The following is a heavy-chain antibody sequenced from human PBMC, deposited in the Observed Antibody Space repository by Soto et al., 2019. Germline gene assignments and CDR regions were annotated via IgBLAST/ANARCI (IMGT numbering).Heavy chain of an antibody. Sequence: QVQLVESGGGVVQPGRSLRLSCAASGFTFSLSGMHWVRQAPGKGLEWVAVISSDGSEKYYVDSVKGRFTISRDNIKNTLYLQMNNLGAEDTAVYYCAKDAYYGSSGFYYYFDYWGQGTLVTFSS. D-gene: IGHD3-22*01. CDR3: AKDAYYGSSGFYYYFDY. CDR2: ISSDGSEK. CDR1: GFTFSLSG. J-gene: IGHJ4*02. V-gene: IGHV3-30*18.